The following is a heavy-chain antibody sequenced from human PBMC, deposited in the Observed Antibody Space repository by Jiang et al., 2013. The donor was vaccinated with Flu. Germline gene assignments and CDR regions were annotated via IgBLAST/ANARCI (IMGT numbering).Heavy chain of an antibody. CDR2: IYWNDDE. J-gene: IGHJ4*02. Sequence: TQTLTLTCTFSGFSLTSSGVGVGWARQPPGKALEWLALIYWNDDEVYSPSLKSRLTISKDTSQNQVVLTVTNMDPVDTATYYCAHSWGFYWGQGTLVTVSS. D-gene: IGHD7-27*01. CDR1: GFSLTSSGVG. CDR3: AHSWGFY. V-gene: IGHV2-5*01.